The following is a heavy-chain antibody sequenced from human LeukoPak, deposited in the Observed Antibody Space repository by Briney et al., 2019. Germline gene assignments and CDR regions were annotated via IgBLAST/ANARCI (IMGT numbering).Heavy chain of an antibody. CDR2: IKEDGSEK. Sequence: GGSLRLSCAASGFTFSSYWMTWVRQAPGKGLDWVANIKEDGSEKYYVDSVRGRFTISRDNAKNSLYLQMNSLRAEDTAVYYRARTPPRYYFDYWGQGTLVTVSS. V-gene: IGHV3-7*01. CDR1: GFTFSSYW. J-gene: IGHJ4*02. CDR3: ARTPPRYYFDY.